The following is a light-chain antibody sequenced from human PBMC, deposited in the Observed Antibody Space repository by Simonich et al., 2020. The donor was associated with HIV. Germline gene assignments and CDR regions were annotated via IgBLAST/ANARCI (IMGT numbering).Light chain of an antibody. V-gene: IGKV3-15*01. CDR3: QQYGSSWT. Sequence: EILMTQSPATLSVSPGERATLSCRASQSVSRNLVWYQQKPGQAPRLLIYAASTRATGIPARFSGSGSGTGFTLTINRLEPEDFAVYYCQQYGSSWTFGQGTKVEIK. CDR2: AAS. J-gene: IGKJ1*01. CDR1: QSVSRN.